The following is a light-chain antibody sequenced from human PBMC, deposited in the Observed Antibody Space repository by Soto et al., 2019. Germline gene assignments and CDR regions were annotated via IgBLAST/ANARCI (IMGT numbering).Light chain of an antibody. CDR2: GAS. V-gene: IGKV3-15*01. J-gene: IGKJ1*01. Sequence: EIVMTQSPATLSVSPGERATLSCRASQSVSSNLAWYKQKPGQAPRLLIYGASTRATGIPARFSGSGSGTEFTLTISSLQSEDFAVYYCQQYNNWPRTFGQGTKVAIK. CDR1: QSVSSN. CDR3: QQYNNWPRT.